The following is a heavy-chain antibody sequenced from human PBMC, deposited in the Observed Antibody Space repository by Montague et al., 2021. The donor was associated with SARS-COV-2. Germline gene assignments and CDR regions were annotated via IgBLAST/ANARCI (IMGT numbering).Heavy chain of an antibody. CDR2: THYRSKWYN. CDR1: GDSVSSNSAA. CDR3: ARVNSSSWYFDY. V-gene: IGHV6-1*01. Sequence: CAISGDSVSSNSAAWNWIRQSPSRGLEWLGRTHYRSKWYNDYAISVKSRITINPDTSKNQFSLQLNSVTPEDTAVYYCARVNSSSWYFDYWGQGILVTVSS. J-gene: IGHJ4*02. D-gene: IGHD6-13*01.